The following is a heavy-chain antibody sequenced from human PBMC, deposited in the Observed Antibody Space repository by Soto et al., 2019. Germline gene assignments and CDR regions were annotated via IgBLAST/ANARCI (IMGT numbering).Heavy chain of an antibody. CDR1: GFTSSSYV. CDR3: ATTAAGFDY. V-gene: IGHV3-23*01. D-gene: IGHD6-13*01. CDR2: ISGSGGST. J-gene: IGHJ4*02. Sequence: PGGSLRLSCAASASGFTSSSYVMSWVRQAPGKGLEWVSAISGSGGSTYYADSVKGRFTISRDNSKNTLYLQMNSLRAEDTAVYYCATTAAGFDYWGQGTLVTVSS.